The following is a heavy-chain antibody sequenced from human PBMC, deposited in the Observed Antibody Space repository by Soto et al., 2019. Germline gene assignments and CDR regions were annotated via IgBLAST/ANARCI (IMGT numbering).Heavy chain of an antibody. Sequence: SETLSLTCTVSGDSISGGTYYWSWIRQHPGKGLEWIGYIYYSGSAYYNPSLKSRVTISVDTSKNQFSLKLSSVTAADTAVYYCSIGLRCLLVRGVITAATDAFDIWGQGTMVTVSS. J-gene: IGHJ3*02. V-gene: IGHV4-31*03. CDR3: SIGLRCLLVRGVITAATDAFDI. D-gene: IGHD3-10*01. CDR2: IYYSGSA. CDR1: GDSISGGTYY.